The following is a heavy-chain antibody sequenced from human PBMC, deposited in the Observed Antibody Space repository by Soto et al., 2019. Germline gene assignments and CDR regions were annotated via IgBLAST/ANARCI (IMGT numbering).Heavy chain of an antibody. D-gene: IGHD6-19*01. J-gene: IGHJ4*02. Sequence: GSLRLSCAASGFTFSNYAMTWVRQAPGKGPEWVSAITGSGSSTFYADSVEGRYTISRDNSKNTLYLQMNSLRAEDTAVYYCAKRISGWYFIDYWGQGTLVTVSS. CDR2: ITGSGSST. CDR1: GFTFSNYA. CDR3: AKRISGWYFIDY. V-gene: IGHV3-23*01.